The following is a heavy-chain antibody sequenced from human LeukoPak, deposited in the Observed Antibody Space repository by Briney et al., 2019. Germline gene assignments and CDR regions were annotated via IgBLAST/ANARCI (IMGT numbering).Heavy chain of an antibody. CDR3: AKDQRQLARD. D-gene: IGHD6-13*01. CDR1: GFTFSSYG. CDR2: IRYDGSNK. Sequence: TGGSLRLSCAASGFTFSSYGMHWVRQAPGKGLEWVAFIRYDGSNKYYADSVKGRFTISRDNSKNTLYLQMNSLRVEDTAVYYCAKDQRQLARDWGRGTLVTVSS. J-gene: IGHJ4*02. V-gene: IGHV3-30*02.